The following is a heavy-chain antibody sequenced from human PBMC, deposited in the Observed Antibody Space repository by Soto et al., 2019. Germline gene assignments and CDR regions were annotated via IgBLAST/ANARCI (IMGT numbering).Heavy chain of an antibody. D-gene: IGHD1-7*01. Sequence: QLQLQESGPGLVKPSETLSLTCTVSGGSISNSDYYWGWIRQSPGKGLEWIGSIYYSGTNFYDPSLRSRLSTSVDTSKNQFSLRLHSVTAADTAVYYCARQARGTTWSDFDYWSQGTLVTVSS. J-gene: IGHJ4*02. CDR1: GGSISNSDYY. V-gene: IGHV4-39*01. CDR3: ARQARGTTWSDFDY. CDR2: IYYSGTN.